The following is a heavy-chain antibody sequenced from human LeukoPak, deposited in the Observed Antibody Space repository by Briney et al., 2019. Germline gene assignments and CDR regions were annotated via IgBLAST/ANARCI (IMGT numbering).Heavy chain of an antibody. CDR2: ISSSSSYI. V-gene: IGHV3-21*04. CDR3: ARVYYDYVWGSYRYMADY. CDR1: GFTFSSYS. D-gene: IGHD3-16*02. J-gene: IGHJ4*02. Sequence: PGGSLRLSCAASGFTFSSYSMNWVRQAPGKGLEWVSSISSSSSYIYYADSVKGRFTISRDNAKNSLYLQMNSLRAEDTAVYYCARVYYDYVWGSYRYMADYWGQGTLVTVSS.